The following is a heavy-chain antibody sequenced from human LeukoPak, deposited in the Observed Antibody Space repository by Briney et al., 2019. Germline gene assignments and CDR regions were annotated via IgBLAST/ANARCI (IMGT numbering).Heavy chain of an antibody. J-gene: IGHJ4*02. CDR3: ARSANYYGSGSYPDY. D-gene: IGHD3-10*01. V-gene: IGHV4-59*01. CDR1: GGSISSYY. Sequence: PSETLSLTCTVSGGSISSYYWSWIRQPPGKGLEWIGYIYYSGSTNYNPSLKSRATISVDTSKNQFPLKLSSVTAADTAVYYCARSANYYGSGSYPDYWGQGTLVTVSS. CDR2: IYYSGST.